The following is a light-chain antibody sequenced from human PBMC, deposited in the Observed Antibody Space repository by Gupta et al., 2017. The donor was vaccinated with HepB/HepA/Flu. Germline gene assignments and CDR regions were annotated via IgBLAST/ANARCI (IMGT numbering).Light chain of an antibody. CDR2: YES. CDR3: HVSDSSTKHLV. J-gene: IGLJ2*01. V-gene: IGLV3-21*01. Sequence: SYVLTQPPSVSVAPGKTARVTCWANNIGNNNLHWYQQNPAQAPVRVVVYESDRPSGIHERVLSSNSANTATPPTSGVQAGEEADDYCHVSDSSTKHLVFGGGTKLTVL. CDR1: NIGNNN.